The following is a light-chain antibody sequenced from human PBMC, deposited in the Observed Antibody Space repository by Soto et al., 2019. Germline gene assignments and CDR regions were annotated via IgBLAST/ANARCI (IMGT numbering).Light chain of an antibody. CDR1: GSNIGGNS. CDR2: DDN. J-gene: IGLJ1*01. V-gene: IGLV1-51*01. CDR3: GSWDSSLSAYV. Sequence: QSVLTQPLPVSAAPGQKVTISCSGSGSNIGGNSVSWYQQLPGTAPKLLIYDDNKRPSGIPDRFSGSKSGTSATLGITGFQTGDEADYYCGSWDSSLSAYVFGTGTKVTVL.